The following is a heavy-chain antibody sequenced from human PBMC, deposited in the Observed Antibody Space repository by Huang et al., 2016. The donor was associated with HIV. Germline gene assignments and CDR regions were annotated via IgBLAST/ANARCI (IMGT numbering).Heavy chain of an antibody. CDR2: INHKSGGT. Sequence: QVQLVQSGAEVKNPGASVRVSCKASGYTFTDSNLHWVRQAPGQGLGCMGVINHKSGGTSYEKRFKGRSTMTRDTTISTGHMDLRRIQSDDTAVYFCARDWSFGSSTSPADWGQGTLVTVSS. D-gene: IGHD6-6*01. J-gene: IGHJ4*02. CDR3: ARDWSFGSSTSPAD. CDR1: GYTFTDSN. V-gene: IGHV1-2*02.